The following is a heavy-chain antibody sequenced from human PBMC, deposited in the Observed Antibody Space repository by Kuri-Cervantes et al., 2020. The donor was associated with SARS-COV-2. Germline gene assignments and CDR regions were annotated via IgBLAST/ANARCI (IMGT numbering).Heavy chain of an antibody. Sequence: GESLKISCAASGFTFDDYTMHWVRQAPGKGLEWVSLISWDGGSTYYADSVKGRFTISRDNSKNTLYLQMNSLRAEDTAVYYFARDRSTHYFDYWGQGTLVTVSS. CDR2: ISWDGGST. J-gene: IGHJ4*02. V-gene: IGHV3-43*01. CDR1: GFTFDDYT. CDR3: ARDRSTHYFDY.